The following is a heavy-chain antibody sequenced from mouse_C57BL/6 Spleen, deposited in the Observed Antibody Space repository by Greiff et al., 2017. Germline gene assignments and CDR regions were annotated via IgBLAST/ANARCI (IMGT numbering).Heavy chain of an antibody. CDR1: GYTFTSYW. CDR2: IDPSDSYT. V-gene: IGHV1-69*01. D-gene: IGHD2-5*01. J-gene: IGHJ2*01. Sequence: VQLQQPGAELVMPGASVKLSCKASGYTFTSYWMHWVKQRPGQGLEWIGEIDPSDSYTNYNQKFKGKSTLTVDKSSSTAYMQLSSLTSEDAAVYYCARGDDYSNYFDYWGQGTTLTVSS. CDR3: ARGDDYSNYFDY.